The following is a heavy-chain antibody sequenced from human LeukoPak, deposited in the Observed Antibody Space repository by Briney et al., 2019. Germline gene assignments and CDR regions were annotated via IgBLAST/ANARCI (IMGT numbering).Heavy chain of an antibody. D-gene: IGHD2-8*02. CDR1: GGSISSSDYY. Sequence: PSETLSLTCTVSGGSISSSDYYWGWVRQAPGKGLEWVSSISSSSSYIYYADSVKGRFTISRDNAKNSLYLQMNSLRAEDTAVYYCARDRNWWLEPKDAFDIWGQGTMVTVSS. CDR2: ISSSSSYI. V-gene: IGHV3-21*01. J-gene: IGHJ3*02. CDR3: ARDRNWWLEPKDAFDI.